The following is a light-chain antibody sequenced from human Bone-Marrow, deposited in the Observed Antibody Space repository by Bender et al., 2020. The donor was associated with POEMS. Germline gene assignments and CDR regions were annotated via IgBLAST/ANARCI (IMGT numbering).Light chain of an antibody. Sequence: SYEVTQPPSVSVSPGQTASITCSGDDLGDKYVAWYQQKPGQSPVLVIYQDTKRPSGIPERFSGSNSGNTATLTISGTQTMVEADYYCQAWDTYSVIFGAGTKLTAL. CDR1: DLGDKY. J-gene: IGLJ2*01. CDR3: QAWDTYSVI. CDR2: QDT. V-gene: IGLV3-1*01.